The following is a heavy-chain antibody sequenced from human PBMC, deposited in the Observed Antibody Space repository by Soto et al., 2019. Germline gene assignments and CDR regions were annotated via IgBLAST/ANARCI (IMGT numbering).Heavy chain of an antibody. Sequence: PSGTLSLTFGFSGGSIIGCYCAFVRQPPERGLEWIGFIYYDGTISSNPSLNSRVNLSVDTSKNQFSLRLNSAAAEDTALYYCARGGLYDSSAYYYVNFAFDTWGQGTMVTVPS. CDR1: GGSIIGCY. CDR2: IYYDGTI. V-gene: IGHV4-59*12. D-gene: IGHD3-22*01. CDR3: ARGGLYDSSAYYYVNFAFDT. J-gene: IGHJ3*02.